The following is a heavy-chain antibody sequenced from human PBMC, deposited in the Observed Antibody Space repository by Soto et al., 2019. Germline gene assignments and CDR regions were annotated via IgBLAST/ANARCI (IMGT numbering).Heavy chain of an antibody. CDR1: GFTFSSDA. D-gene: IGHD2-15*01. CDR3: AKARSCSGGSCYYFDY. J-gene: IGHJ4*03. Sequence: LRLSCAASGFTFSSDARSWVRQAPGKGLEWVSAISGSGGSTYYADSVKGRFTISRDNSKNTLYLQMNSLRAEDTAVYYCAKARSCSGGSCYYFDYWGQGTTVTVSS. CDR2: ISGSGGST. V-gene: IGHV3-23*01.